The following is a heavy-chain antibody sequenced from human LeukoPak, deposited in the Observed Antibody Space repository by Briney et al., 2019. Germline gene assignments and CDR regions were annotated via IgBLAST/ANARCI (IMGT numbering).Heavy chain of an antibody. CDR3: AGAKAGYDILTGYSTYYGSDY. V-gene: IGHV3-11*06. Sequence: GGSLRLSCAASGFTFSDYYMSWIRQAPGKGLEWVSYISSSSSYTNYADSVKGRFTISRDNTKNSLYLQMNSLRAEDTAVYYCAGAKAGYDILTGYSTYYGSDYWGQGTLVTVSS. CDR2: ISSSSSYT. CDR1: GFTFSDYY. D-gene: IGHD3-9*01. J-gene: IGHJ4*02.